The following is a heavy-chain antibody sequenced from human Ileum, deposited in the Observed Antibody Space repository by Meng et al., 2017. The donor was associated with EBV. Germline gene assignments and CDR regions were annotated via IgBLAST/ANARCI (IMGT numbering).Heavy chain of an antibody. CDR3: ARPIAAAGWFDP. J-gene: IGHJ5*02. D-gene: IGHD6-13*01. V-gene: IGHV4-39*01. CDR1: GGPINRSSYY. CDR2: IYYSGRT. Sequence: SGPALSQPPRPPSSPSTDSGGPINRSSYYWGWIRQPPGKGLEWIGSIYYSGRTYYNPSLKSRVTISVDTSKTQFSLKLSSVTAADTAVYYCARPIAAAGWFDPWGQGTLVTVSS.